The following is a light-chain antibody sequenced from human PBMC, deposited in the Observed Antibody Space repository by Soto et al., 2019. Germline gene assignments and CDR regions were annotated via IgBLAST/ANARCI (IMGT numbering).Light chain of an antibody. CDR1: QGISNY. Sequence: DIQMTQSPSAMSASVGDGVTITCRASQGISNYLAWFQQHPGQLPTRLIYFASSRQSGVPARFSGSGSGTQFTLTISSLQPEDFATYYCLQYSSYPWTFGQGTKV. CDR3: LQYSSYPWT. V-gene: IGKV1-17*03. J-gene: IGKJ1*01. CDR2: FAS.